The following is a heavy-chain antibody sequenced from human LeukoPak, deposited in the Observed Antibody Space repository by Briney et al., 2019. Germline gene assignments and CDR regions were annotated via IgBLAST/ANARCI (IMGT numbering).Heavy chain of an antibody. V-gene: IGHV1-18*01. CDR3: AKDIYPDSITYGIDI. CDR2: ISAYNGNT. J-gene: IGHJ6*02. CDR1: GYTFTSYG. Sequence: ASVKVSCKASGYTFTSYGISWVRQAPGQGLQWMGWISAYNGNTNYAQKLQGRVTMTTDTSTSTAYMELTSLRSDDTAMYYCAKDIYPDSITYGIDIWGQRTTVTASS. D-gene: IGHD2-15*01.